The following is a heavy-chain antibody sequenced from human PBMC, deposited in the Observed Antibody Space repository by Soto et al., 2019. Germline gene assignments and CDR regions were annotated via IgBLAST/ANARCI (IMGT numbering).Heavy chain of an antibody. J-gene: IGHJ4*02. CDR2: INPSGGST. CDR1: GYTFTSHY. D-gene: IGHD2-21*01. V-gene: IGHV1-46*03. CDR3: ARASSGGERRFDN. Sequence: ASVKVSCKASGYTFTSHYIHWVRQTPGQGLEWMGIINPSGGSTSNAQKFQDRLTMTRDTSTSTVYMELSSLRTEDTAVYYWARASSGGERRFDNWGQESRVTVSS.